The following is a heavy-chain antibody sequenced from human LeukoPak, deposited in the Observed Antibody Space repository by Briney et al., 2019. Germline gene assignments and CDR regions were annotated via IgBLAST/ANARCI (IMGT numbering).Heavy chain of an antibody. CDR3: ARFSSDTSGWYDFPY. D-gene: IGHD6-19*01. J-gene: IGHJ4*02. CDR1: GYTFTRNA. CDR2: INTNTGNP. V-gene: IGHV7-4-1*02. Sequence: ASVKVSCKASGYTFTRNAINWVRQAPGQGLEWMGWINTNTGNPTYAQGFTGRFVFSLDTSVSTAYLQISSLKAEDTAVYYCARFSSDTSGWYDFPYWGQGTLVTVSS.